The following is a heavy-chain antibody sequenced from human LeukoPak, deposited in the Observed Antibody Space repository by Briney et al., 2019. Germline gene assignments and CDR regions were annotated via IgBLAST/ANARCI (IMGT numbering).Heavy chain of an antibody. V-gene: IGHV3-23*01. D-gene: IGHD2-15*01. CDR3: AKCHCSGGSCYCFDP. J-gene: IGHJ5*02. Sequence: GGSLRLSCAASGFTFISNAMSWVRQAPGKGLEWVSTVTGSEDSKYYADSVKGRFTVSRDHSKNTLYLQMNSLRAEDMAVYYCAKCHCSGGSCYCFDPWGQGTLVTVSS. CDR1: GFTFISNA. CDR2: VTGSEDSK.